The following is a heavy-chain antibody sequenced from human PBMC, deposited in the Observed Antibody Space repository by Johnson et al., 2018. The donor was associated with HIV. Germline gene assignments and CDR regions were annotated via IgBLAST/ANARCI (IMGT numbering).Heavy chain of an antibody. CDR3: ARDDGGGGDAFDI. CDR2: SSRDGATS. D-gene: IGHD2-15*01. V-gene: IGHV3-43D*03. Sequence: VQLVESGGVVVQPGGSLRLSCAGSGLTFHDYGMHWVRQPPGKGLEWVSLSSRDGATSYYADSVKGRFTISRDNSKNTLYLQMNSLRAEDTAVYYCARDDGGGGDAFDIWGQGTMVTVSS. CDR1: GLTFHDYG. J-gene: IGHJ3*02.